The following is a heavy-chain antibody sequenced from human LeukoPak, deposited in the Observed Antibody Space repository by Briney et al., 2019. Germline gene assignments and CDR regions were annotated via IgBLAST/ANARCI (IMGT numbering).Heavy chain of an antibody. CDR3: AGRGDTSGYYYFDY. J-gene: IGHJ4*02. D-gene: IGHD3-22*01. CDR2: ISGGGSYT. CDR1: GFTFSRYA. Sequence: TGGSLRLSCAASGFTFSRYAMSWVRQAPGKGLEWVSYISGGGSYTGYADAVKGRFTISRDNAKNSLYLQMSSLRAEDTAVYYCAGRGDTSGYYYFDYWGQGTLVTVSS. V-gene: IGHV3-21*04.